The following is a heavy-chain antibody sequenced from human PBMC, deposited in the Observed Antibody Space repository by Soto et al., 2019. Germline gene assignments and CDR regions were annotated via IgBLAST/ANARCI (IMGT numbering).Heavy chain of an antibody. CDR1: GGTFSSYA. V-gene: IGHV1-69*13. Sequence: GASVKVSCKASGGTFSSYAISCVRQAPGQGLEWMGGIIPIFGTANYAQKFQGRVTITADESTSTAYMELSSLRSEDTAVYYCASPSGPHRPFTFDYWGQGTLVTVSS. CDR3: ASPSGPHRPFTFDY. J-gene: IGHJ4*02. CDR2: IIPIFGTA. D-gene: IGHD2-15*01.